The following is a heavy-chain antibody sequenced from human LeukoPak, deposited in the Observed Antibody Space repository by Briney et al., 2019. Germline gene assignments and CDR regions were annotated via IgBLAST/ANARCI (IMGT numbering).Heavy chain of an antibody. D-gene: IGHD1-26*01. V-gene: IGHV3-23*01. CDR1: GFSFSSYA. CDR3: AKDTRPSGSYADY. J-gene: IGHJ4*02. Sequence: GGSLRLSCAASGFSFSSYAMSWVRQAPGKGLEWVSAISGSGGSTYYADSVKGRFTISRDNSNNTLYLQMNSLRAEDTAVYYCAKDTRPSGSYADYWGQGTLVTVSS. CDR2: ISGSGGST.